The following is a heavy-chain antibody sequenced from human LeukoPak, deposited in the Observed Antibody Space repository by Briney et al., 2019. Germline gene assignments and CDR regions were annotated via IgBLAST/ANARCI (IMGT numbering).Heavy chain of an antibody. Sequence: ASVKVSCKASGYTFTSYGISWVRQAPGQGLEWMGWISAYDGNTNYAQKFQDRVTMTRDTSTSTVYMELRSLRSDDTAMYYCARDGVVTPYCFDYWGQGTLVTVSS. CDR2: ISAYDGNT. CDR3: ARDGVVTPYCFDY. D-gene: IGHD3-3*01. V-gene: IGHV1-18*01. CDR1: GYTFTSYG. J-gene: IGHJ4*02.